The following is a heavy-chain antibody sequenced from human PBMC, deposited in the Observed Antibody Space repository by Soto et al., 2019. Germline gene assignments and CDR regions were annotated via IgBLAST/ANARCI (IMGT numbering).Heavy chain of an antibody. CDR3: AKGGYCSGGSCYGFDY. CDR2: ISGSGGST. J-gene: IGHJ4*02. V-gene: IGHV3-23*01. CDR1: GFTFSSNA. D-gene: IGHD2-15*01. Sequence: EVQLLESGGGLVQPGGSLRLSCAASGFTFSSNAMSWVRQAPGKGLEWVSAISGSGGSTYYADSVKGRFTISRDNSKNTLYLQMNSLRAEDTAVYYCAKGGYCSGGSCYGFDYWGQGTLVTVSS.